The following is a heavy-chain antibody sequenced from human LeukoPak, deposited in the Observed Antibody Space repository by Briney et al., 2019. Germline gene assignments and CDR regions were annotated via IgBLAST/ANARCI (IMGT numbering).Heavy chain of an antibody. CDR2: IWYDGTST. Sequence: GGSLRFSCAASGYTFSSYGMHWVRQAPGKGLEWVAVIWYDGTSTYYADSVKGRFTISRDNSKNTLYLQMNSLRAEDTAVYYCARDFCSGGSCYPDTFDIWGQGTMVTVSS. V-gene: IGHV3-33*01. J-gene: IGHJ3*02. CDR3: ARDFCSGGSCYPDTFDI. CDR1: GYTFSSYG. D-gene: IGHD2-15*01.